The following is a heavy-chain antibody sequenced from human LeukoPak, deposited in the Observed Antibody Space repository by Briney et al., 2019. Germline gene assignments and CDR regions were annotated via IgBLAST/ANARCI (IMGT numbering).Heavy chain of an antibody. CDR3: ARNMITFGGVIVYNWFDP. Sequence: ASVKVSCKASGYTFTGYYMHWVRQAPGQGLEWMGWINPNSGGTNYAQKFQGWVTMTRDTSISTAYMELSRLRSDDTAVYYCARNMITFGGVIVYNWFDPWGQGTLVTVSS. D-gene: IGHD3-16*02. CDR1: GYTFTGYY. V-gene: IGHV1-2*04. CDR2: INPNSGGT. J-gene: IGHJ5*02.